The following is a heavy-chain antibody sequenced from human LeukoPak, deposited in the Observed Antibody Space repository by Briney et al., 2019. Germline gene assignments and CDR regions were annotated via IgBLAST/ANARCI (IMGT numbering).Heavy chain of an antibody. CDR3: ARRRGIAVAATRSPFDY. V-gene: IGHV5-51*01. D-gene: IGHD6-19*01. J-gene: IGHJ4*02. CDR2: IYPGDSDT. CDR1: GYSFTSYW. Sequence: GGSLKISCEGSGYSFTSYWIGWVRQMPGKGREWMGIIYPGDSDTRYSPSFQPHVTISADKRISTAYLQWSSLKASDTAMYYCARRRGIAVAATRSPFDYWGQGTLVTVSS.